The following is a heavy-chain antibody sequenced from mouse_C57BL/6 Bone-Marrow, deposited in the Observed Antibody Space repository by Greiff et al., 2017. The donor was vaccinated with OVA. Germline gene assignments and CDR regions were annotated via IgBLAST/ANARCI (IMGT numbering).Heavy chain of an antibody. CDR3: ARDHQFYWYFDV. Sequence: EVQLVESGGGLVKPGGSLKLSCAASGFTFSSYAMSWVRQTPEKRLEWVATISDGGSYTYYPDNVKGRFTISRDNAKNNLYLQMSHLKSEDTAMYYCARDHQFYWYFDVWGTGTTVTVSS. CDR2: ISDGGSYT. V-gene: IGHV5-4*01. J-gene: IGHJ1*03. CDR1: GFTFSSYA.